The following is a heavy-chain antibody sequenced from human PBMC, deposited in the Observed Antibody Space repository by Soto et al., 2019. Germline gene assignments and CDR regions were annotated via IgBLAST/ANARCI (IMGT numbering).Heavy chain of an antibody. CDR2: IRNKANSYAT. V-gene: IGHV3-73*02. CDR1: GFTFSGSA. D-gene: IGHD2-15*01. Sequence: EVQLVESGGGLVQPGGSLKLSCAASGFTFSGSAVHWVRQASGTGLEWVGRIRNKANSYATAYAASLKGRFMISRDDSKNTAYLQMNSMKTEDTAVYYCTSHSPEDMIRKWGQGTLVTVSS. J-gene: IGHJ4*02. CDR3: TSHSPEDMIRK.